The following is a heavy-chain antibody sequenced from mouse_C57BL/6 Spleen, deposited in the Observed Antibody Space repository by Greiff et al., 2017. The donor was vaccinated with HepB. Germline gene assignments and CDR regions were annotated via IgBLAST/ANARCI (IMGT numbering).Heavy chain of an antibody. V-gene: IGHV5-4*01. Sequence: VQLVESGGGLVKPGGSLKLSCAASGFTFSSYAMSWVRQTPEKRLEWVATISDGGSYTYYPDNVKGRFTISRDNAKNNLYLQMSHLKSEDTAMYYCARYYGSSSYAMDYWGQGTSVTVSS. CDR3: ARYYGSSSYAMDY. J-gene: IGHJ4*01. CDR2: ISDGGSYT. D-gene: IGHD1-1*01. CDR1: GFTFSSYA.